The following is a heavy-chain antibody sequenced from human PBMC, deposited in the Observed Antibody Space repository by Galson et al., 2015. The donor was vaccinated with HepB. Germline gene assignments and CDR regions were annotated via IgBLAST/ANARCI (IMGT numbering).Heavy chain of an antibody. CDR3: ARSMTLEDY. Sequence: SVKVSCKASGGTFSSYGIIWARQAPGQGLEWMGWISAYNGNTNYALKLQGRVTMTTDTSTSTAYMELRSLRSDDTAVYYCARSMTLEDYWGQGTLVTVSS. J-gene: IGHJ4*02. V-gene: IGHV1-18*04. CDR2: ISAYNGNT. D-gene: IGHD2-21*02. CDR1: GGTFSSYG.